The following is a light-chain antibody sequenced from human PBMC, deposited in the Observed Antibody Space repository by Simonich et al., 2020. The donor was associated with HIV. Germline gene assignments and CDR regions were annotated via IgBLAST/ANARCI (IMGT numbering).Light chain of an antibody. CDR1: QDISHS. CDR2: DAS. J-gene: IGKJ4*01. V-gene: IGKV1-33*01. CDR3: QQYHHLPLT. Sequence: DIQMTQSPSSLSASVGDRVTITCQASQDISHSLNWYQHKPGKAPKLLIFDASNLETGVPSRFSGSASGTDFTFTISSLQPEDIATYYCQQYHHLPLTFAGGTKVEIK.